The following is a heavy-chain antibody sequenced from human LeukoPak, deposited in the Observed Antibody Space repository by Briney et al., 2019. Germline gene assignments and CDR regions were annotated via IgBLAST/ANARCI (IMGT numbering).Heavy chain of an antibody. CDR2: MSFDGSNK. CDR3: AKAGAAPGTPVDY. Sequence: PGGSLRLSCAASGFTFSNYGMHWVRQAPGKGLEWVAAMSFDGSNKYYADSVKGRFTISRDNSKNTLYLQMNSLRVEDTAVYYCAKAGAAPGTPVDYWGQGILVTVSS. J-gene: IGHJ4*02. V-gene: IGHV3-30*18. D-gene: IGHD6-13*01. CDR1: GFTFSNYG.